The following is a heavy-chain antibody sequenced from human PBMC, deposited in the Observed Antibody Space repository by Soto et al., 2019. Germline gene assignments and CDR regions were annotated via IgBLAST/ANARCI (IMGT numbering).Heavy chain of an antibody. Sequence: SETLSLTCAVSGGSISSSNWWSWVRQPPGKGLEWIGEIYHSGSTNYNPSLKSRVAISVDKSKNQFSLKLSSVTAADTAVYYCARGQPSSVYRYYYYYGMDVWGQGTTVTVSS. J-gene: IGHJ6*02. CDR1: GGSISSSNW. V-gene: IGHV4-4*02. CDR3: ARGQPSSVYRYYYYYGMDV. CDR2: IYHSGST. D-gene: IGHD1-1*01.